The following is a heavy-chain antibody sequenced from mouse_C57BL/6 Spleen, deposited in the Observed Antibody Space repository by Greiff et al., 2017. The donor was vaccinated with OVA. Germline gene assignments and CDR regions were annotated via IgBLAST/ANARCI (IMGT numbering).Heavy chain of an antibody. Sequence: EVQLVESGPGLVKPSQSLSLTCSVTGYSITSGYYWNWIRQFPGNKLEWMGYISYDGSNNYNPSLKNRISITRDTSKNQFFLKLNSVTTEDTATYYCASPTGTGYFDVWGTGTTVTVSS. CDR1: GYSITSGYY. D-gene: IGHD4-1*02. V-gene: IGHV3-6*01. CDR2: ISYDGSN. J-gene: IGHJ1*03. CDR3: ASPTGTGYFDV.